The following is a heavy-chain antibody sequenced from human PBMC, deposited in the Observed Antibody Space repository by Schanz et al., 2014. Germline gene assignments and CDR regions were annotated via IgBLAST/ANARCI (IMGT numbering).Heavy chain of an antibody. CDR1: GFNVSGNF. CDR2: IQTGGNT. J-gene: IGHJ3*02. V-gene: IGHV3-53*01. D-gene: IGHD6-19*01. Sequence: EVQLVESGGGLIQPGGSLRLSCAAFGFNVSGNFMSWVRQAPGKGVEWVSIIQTGGNTYYPDSVKGRFAISRDNSKNTVYLQMNSLIAEDTAVYYCAKCIGWYGRCAFDIWGQGTMVTVSS. CDR3: AKCIGWYGRCAFDI.